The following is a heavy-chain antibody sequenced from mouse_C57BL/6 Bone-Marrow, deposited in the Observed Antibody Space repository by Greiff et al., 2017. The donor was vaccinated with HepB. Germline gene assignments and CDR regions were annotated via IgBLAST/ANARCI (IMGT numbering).Heavy chain of an antibody. J-gene: IGHJ1*03. D-gene: IGHD1-1*01. Sequence: QVQLQQPGAELVMPGASVKLSCKASGYTFTSYWMHWVKQRPGQGLEWIGEIDPSDSYTNYNQKFKGKSTLTVDKSSSTAYMQLSSLTSEDSAVYYCARCTLYYYGRDLYFDVWGTGTTVTVSS. CDR1: GYTFTSYW. CDR2: IDPSDSYT. CDR3: ARCTLYYYGRDLYFDV. V-gene: IGHV1-69*01.